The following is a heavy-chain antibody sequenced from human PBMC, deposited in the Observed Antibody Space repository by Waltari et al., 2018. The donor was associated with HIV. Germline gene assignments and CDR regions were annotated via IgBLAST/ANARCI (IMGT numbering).Heavy chain of an antibody. CDR2: IYYSGST. CDR3: ARVFYPRGRSGYDSETNYDY. V-gene: IGHV4-39*01. D-gene: IGHD5-12*01. Sequence: QLQLQESGPGLVKPSATLSLTCTVPGGSISSRSYYWGWIRPPPGQGPEWIGSIYYSGSTYYNPSLKSRVTISVDTSKNQFSLKLSSVTAADTAVYYCARVFYPRGRSGYDSETNYDYWGQGTLVTVSS. CDR1: GGSISSRSYY. J-gene: IGHJ4*02.